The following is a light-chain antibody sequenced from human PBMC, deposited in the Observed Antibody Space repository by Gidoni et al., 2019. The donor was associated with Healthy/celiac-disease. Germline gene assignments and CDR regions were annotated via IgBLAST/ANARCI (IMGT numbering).Light chain of an antibody. J-gene: IGKJ1*01. V-gene: IGKV4-1*01. Sequence: LGERATINCKSSQSVLYSSNNKNYLAWYQQKPGQPPKLLIYWASTRESGVPDRFSGSGSGTDFTLTISSLQAEDVAVYYCQQYYSTPTFGQGTKVEIK. CDR2: WAS. CDR1: QSVLYSSNNKNY. CDR3: QQYYSTPT.